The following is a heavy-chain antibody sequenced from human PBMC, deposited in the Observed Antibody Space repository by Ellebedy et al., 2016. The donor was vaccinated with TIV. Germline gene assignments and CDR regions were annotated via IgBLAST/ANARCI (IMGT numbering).Heavy chain of an antibody. V-gene: IGHV1-24*01. D-gene: IGHD3-16*02. J-gene: IGHJ3*02. CDR3: ATVKGGVIVVDAFDI. CDR1: GYTLTELS. Sequence: AASVKVSCKVSGYTLTELSMHWVRPAPGKGLEWMGGFDPEDDKTIYAEKFKGRVTMTEDTSTDTAYMELSSLRSEDTAVYYCATVKGGVIVVDAFDIWGQGTMVTVSS. CDR2: FDPEDDKT.